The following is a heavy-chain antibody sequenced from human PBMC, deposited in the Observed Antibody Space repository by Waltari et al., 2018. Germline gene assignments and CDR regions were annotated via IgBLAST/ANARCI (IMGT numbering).Heavy chain of an antibody. V-gene: IGHV3-48*04. Sequence: EVQLVESGGGLVQPGGSLRLSCAASGFTFSSYSMNWVRQAPGKGLEWVSYISSSSSTIYEADSVRGRFTIARDNAKNSRYLQMNSLRAEDTAVYYCARNVPLNIAVAGIDYWGQGTLVTVSS. CDR2: ISSSSSTI. J-gene: IGHJ4*02. CDR1: GFTFSSYS. D-gene: IGHD6-19*01. CDR3: ARNVPLNIAVAGIDY.